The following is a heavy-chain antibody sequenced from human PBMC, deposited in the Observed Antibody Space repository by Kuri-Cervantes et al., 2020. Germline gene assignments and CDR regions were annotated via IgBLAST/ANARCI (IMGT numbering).Heavy chain of an antibody. V-gene: IGHV3-30-3*01. Sequence: GESLKISCAASGFTFSSYAMHWVRQAPGKGLEWVAVISYDGSNKYYADSVKGRFTISRDNSKNTLYLQMNSLRAEDTAVYHCALGDYYYYGMDVWGQGTTVTVSS. CDR3: ALGDYYYYGMDV. CDR2: ISYDGSNK. CDR1: GFTFSSYA. J-gene: IGHJ6*02. D-gene: IGHD3-16*01.